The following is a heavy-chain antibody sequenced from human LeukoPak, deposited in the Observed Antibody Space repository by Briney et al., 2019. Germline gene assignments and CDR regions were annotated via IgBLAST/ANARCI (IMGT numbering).Heavy chain of an antibody. CDR3: ARDAGTTYYYYGVDV. CDR2: ISSSGSTI. J-gene: IGHJ6*02. CDR1: GFTFSSYA. Sequence: GGSLRLSCAASGFTFSSYAMSWIRQAPGKGLEWVSYISSSGSTIYYADSVKGRFTISRDNAKNSLYLQMNSLRAEDTAVYYCARDAGTTYYYYGVDVWGQGATVTVSS. D-gene: IGHD1-1*01. V-gene: IGHV3-11*01.